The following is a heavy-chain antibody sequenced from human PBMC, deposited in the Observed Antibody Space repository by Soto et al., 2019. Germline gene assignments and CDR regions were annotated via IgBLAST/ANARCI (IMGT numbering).Heavy chain of an antibody. CDR2: ISSSSSNT. CDR1: GFTFSDYY. V-gene: IGHV3-11*06. Sequence: QVQLVESGGGLVKPGGSLRLSCAASGFTFSDYYMSWIRQAPGKGLDWVSYISSSSSNTKYADSVKGRFTISRDNAKNSLYLQMNRLTAEYTAVYYCARDVYRYSSSYPEDVWGQGTTVTVSS. CDR3: ARDVYRYSSSYPEDV. J-gene: IGHJ6*02. D-gene: IGHD6-6*01.